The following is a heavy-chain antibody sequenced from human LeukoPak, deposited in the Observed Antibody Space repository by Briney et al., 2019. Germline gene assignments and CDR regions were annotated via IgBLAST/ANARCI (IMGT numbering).Heavy chain of an antibody. CDR1: GFTFSTYW. CDR2: IKQDGSEK. CDR3: ARGGYQLLRY. J-gene: IGHJ4*02. V-gene: IGHV3-7*04. D-gene: IGHD2-2*01. Sequence: PGGSLRLSCAASGFTFSTYWMSWVRQAPGTGLEWVASIKQDGSEKSYVDSVKGRFTISRDNAKNSLYLQMNSLRAEDTAVYYCARGGYQLLRYWGQGTLVTVSS.